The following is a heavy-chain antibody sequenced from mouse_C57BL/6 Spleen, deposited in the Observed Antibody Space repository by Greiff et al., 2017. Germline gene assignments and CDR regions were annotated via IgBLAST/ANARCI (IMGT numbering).Heavy chain of an antibody. V-gene: IGHV1-81*01. CDR1: GYTFTSYG. Sequence: VQLQQSGAELARPGASVKLSCKASGYTFTSYGISWVKQRTGQGLEWIGELYPRSGNTSYNEKFKGKATLTADKSSSTAYMELRSLTSEDSAVYFCARSMGGGYYPSSPIAMDYWGQGTSVTVSS. CDR3: ARSMGGGYYPSSPIAMDY. CDR2: LYPRSGNT. D-gene: IGHD2-3*01. J-gene: IGHJ4*01.